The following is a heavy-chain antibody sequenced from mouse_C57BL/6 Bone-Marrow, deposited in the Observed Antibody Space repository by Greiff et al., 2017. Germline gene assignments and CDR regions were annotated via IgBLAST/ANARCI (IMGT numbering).Heavy chain of an antibody. Sequence: QVQLQQPGAELVKPGASVKLSCKASGYTFTSYWMHWVKQRPGQGLEWIGMIHPNSGSTNFNEKFKSKATLTVDKSSSTAYMQLSSLTSEDSAVYYCAKETTVVATKYARDYWGQGTSVTVSS. CDR1: GYTFTSYW. CDR3: AKETTVVATKYARDY. D-gene: IGHD1-1*01. V-gene: IGHV1-64*01. CDR2: IHPNSGST. J-gene: IGHJ4*01.